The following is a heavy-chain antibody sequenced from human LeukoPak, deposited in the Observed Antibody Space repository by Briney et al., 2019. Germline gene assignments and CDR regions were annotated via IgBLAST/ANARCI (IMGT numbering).Heavy chain of an antibody. D-gene: IGHD3-22*01. Sequence: PSETLSLTCTVSGGSISSGDSYWGWVRQPPGTGLEWIGSIYYSGSTYYNPSLKSRVIISVDTSKNQFSLKLSSVTAADTAVYYCARAGQYYYDSAGYFPDYWGQGTLVTVSS. CDR3: ARAGQYYYDSAGYFPDY. CDR1: GGSISSGDSY. CDR2: IYYSGST. V-gene: IGHV4-30-4*01. J-gene: IGHJ4*02.